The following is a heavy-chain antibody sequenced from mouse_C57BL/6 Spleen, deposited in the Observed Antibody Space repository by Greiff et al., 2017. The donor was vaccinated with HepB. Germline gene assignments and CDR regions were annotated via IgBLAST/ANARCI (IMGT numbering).Heavy chain of an antibody. CDR2: IYPRSGNT. D-gene: IGHD1-1*01. CDR3: ARWDYGSSGGYFDV. V-gene: IGHV1-81*01. CDR1: GYTFTSYG. J-gene: IGHJ1*03. Sequence: QVQLQQSGAELARPGASVKLSCKASGYTFTSYGISWVKQRTGQGLEWIGEIYPRSGNTYYNEKFKGKATLTADKSSSTAYMELRSLTSEDSAVYFCARWDYGSSGGYFDVWGTGTTVTVSS.